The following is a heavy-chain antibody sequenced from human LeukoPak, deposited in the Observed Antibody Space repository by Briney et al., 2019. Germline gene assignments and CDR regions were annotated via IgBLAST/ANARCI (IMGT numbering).Heavy chain of an antibody. CDR3: ARTASFSFYSSGYHAFDI. Sequence: ASVKVPCKASGYTFTSYYMHWVRQAPGQGLEWMGIINHSGGSTSYAQKFQGRVTMTRDTSTSTVYMELSSLRSEDTAVYYCARTASFSFYSSGYHAFDIWGQGTMVTVSS. D-gene: IGHD3-22*01. V-gene: IGHV1-46*01. CDR2: INHSGGST. J-gene: IGHJ3*02. CDR1: GYTFTSYY.